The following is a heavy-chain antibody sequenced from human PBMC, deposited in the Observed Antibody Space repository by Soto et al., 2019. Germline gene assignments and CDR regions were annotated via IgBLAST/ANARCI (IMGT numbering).Heavy chain of an antibody. J-gene: IGHJ4*02. CDR2: ISAYNGDT. D-gene: IGHD3-3*01. Sequence: GASVKVSCKASGYTFTSTWMHWVRQAPGQGLEWMGWISAYNGDTNYAQKLQGRVTMTTDTSTNTAYMELRSLRSDDTAVYYCARVGCDFCPNDYWGQGTLVTVSS. V-gene: IGHV1-18*04. CDR3: ARVGCDFCPNDY. CDR1: GYTFTSTW.